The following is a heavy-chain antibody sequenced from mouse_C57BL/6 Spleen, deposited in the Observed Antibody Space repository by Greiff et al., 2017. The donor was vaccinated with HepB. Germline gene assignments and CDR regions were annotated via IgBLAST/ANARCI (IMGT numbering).Heavy chain of an antibody. CDR3: ARSLIYYDYGTWFAY. J-gene: IGHJ3*01. D-gene: IGHD2-4*01. CDR1: GYTFTSYW. V-gene: IGHV1-61*01. Sequence: QVHVKQPGAELVRPGSSVKLSCKASGYTFTSYWMDWVKQRPGQGLEWIGNIYPSDSETHYNQKFKDKATLTVDKSSSTAYMQLSSLTSEDSAVYYCARSLIYYDYGTWFAYWGQGTLVTVSA. CDR2: IYPSDSET.